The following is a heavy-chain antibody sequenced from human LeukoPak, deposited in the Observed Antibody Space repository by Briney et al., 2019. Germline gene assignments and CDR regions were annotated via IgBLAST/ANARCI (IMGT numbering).Heavy chain of an antibody. V-gene: IGHV3-30-3*01. CDR1: GFTFSSYA. CDR2: ISYDGSNK. D-gene: IGHD3-3*01. Sequence: PGGSLRLSCAASGFTFSSYAMSWVRQAPGKGLEWVAVISYDGSNKYYADSVKGRFTISRDNSNNTLYLQMNSLRAEDTAVYYCARGRNDFLSGYSPGNYWGQGTLVTVSS. CDR3: ARGRNDFLSGYSPGNY. J-gene: IGHJ4*02.